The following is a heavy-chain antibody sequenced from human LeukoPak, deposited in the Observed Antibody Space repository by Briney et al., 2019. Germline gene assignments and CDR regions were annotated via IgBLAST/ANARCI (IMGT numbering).Heavy chain of an antibody. CDR3: ARQGCNWNPYYYYYYMDV. Sequence: SETLSLTCTVSGGSISSSSYYWGWIRQPPGKGLEWIGSIYYSGSTYYNPSLKSRVTISVDTSKNQFSLKLSSVTAADTAVYYCARQGCNWNPYYYYYYMDVWGKGTTVTVSS. D-gene: IGHD1-1*01. CDR1: GGSISSSSYY. V-gene: IGHV4-39*01. J-gene: IGHJ6*03. CDR2: IYYSGST.